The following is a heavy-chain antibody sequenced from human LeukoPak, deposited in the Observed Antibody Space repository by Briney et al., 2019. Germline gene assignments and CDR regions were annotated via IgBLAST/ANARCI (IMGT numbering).Heavy chain of an antibody. Sequence: TSETLSLTCTVSGGSISSYYWSWIRQPPGKGLEWIGYIYYSGSTNYNPSLKSRVTISVDTSKNQFSLKLSSVTAADTAVYYCARMISGAELAAAGRDDYYYYYYMDVWGKGTTVTVSS. D-gene: IGHD6-13*01. V-gene: IGHV4-59*01. CDR1: GGSISSYY. CDR3: ARMISGAELAAAGRDDYYYYYYMDV. CDR2: IYYSGST. J-gene: IGHJ6*03.